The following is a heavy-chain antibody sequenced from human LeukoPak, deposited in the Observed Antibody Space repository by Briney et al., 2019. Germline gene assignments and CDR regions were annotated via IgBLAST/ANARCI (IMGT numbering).Heavy chain of an antibody. J-gene: IGHJ4*02. CDR1: GYAFTDYY. Sequence: ASVKVSCKASGYAFTDYYMHWVRQAPGQGFEWMGWINPKDGDTNYAQKFQGRVTMTRDTSISTAHMEVSRLRSDDTAVYYCARANFLYCSSTTCLFDYWGQGTLVTVSS. D-gene: IGHD2-2*01. V-gene: IGHV1-2*02. CDR3: ARANFLYCSSTTCLFDY. CDR2: INPKDGDT.